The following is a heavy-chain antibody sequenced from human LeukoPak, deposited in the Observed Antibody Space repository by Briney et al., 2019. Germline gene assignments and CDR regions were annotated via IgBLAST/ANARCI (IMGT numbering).Heavy chain of an antibody. CDR2: INPITLST. CDR3: ARDIAGYCSGGSCYSGIFDY. J-gene: IGHJ4*02. V-gene: IGHV1-2*02. D-gene: IGHD2-15*01. CDR1: GYTFTGYF. Sequence: ASVTVSCKASGYTFTGYFMHWVRQAPGQGLEWMGWINPITLSTNYAQKFQGRVTMTRDTSISTAYMELSRLRSDDTAVYYCARDIAGYCSGGSCYSGIFDYWGQGTLVTVSP.